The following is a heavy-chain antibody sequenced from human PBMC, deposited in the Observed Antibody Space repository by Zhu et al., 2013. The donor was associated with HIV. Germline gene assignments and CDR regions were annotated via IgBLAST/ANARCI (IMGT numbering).Heavy chain of an antibody. Sequence: QVQLVQSGAEVKKPGSSVKVSCKASGGTLISYAVTWVRQVPGQGLEWMGMFIPIVSRTNYANKFKGRVTLTADDSASTAYMELTTLRPDDMAVYYCARVNCFECNSSSFQYGMDVWGQGTTVTVFS. D-gene: IGHD6-19*01. CDR1: GGTLISYA. CDR3: ARVNCFECNSSSFQYGMDV. J-gene: IGHJ6*02. CDR2: FIPIVSRT. V-gene: IGHV1-69*18.